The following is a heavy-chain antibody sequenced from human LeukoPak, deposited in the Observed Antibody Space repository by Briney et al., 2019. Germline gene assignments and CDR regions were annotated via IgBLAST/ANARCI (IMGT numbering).Heavy chain of an antibody. Sequence: PGGSLRLSCAASGFTFSGYAMSWVRQAPGKGLEWVSAISGSGGSTYYADSVKGRFTISRDNSKNTLYLQMNSLRAEDTAVYYCAKGSSGTAMVAYYFDYWGQGTLVTVSS. J-gene: IGHJ4*02. CDR1: GFTFSGYA. V-gene: IGHV3-23*01. D-gene: IGHD5-18*01. CDR3: AKGSSGTAMVAYYFDY. CDR2: ISGSGGST.